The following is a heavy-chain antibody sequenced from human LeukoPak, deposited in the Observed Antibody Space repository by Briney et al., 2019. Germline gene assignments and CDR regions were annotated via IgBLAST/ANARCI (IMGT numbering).Heavy chain of an antibody. V-gene: IGHV3-48*03. J-gene: IGHJ6*02. Sequence: GGSLRLSCAASGFTFRSYEMNWIRQAPGKGLEWVSYTSSTGNTMYYADSVKGRFTISRDNANNSLYLQMNSLRVEDTSFYYCARGRGLYGMDVWGQGTTVTVSS. CDR2: TSSTGNTM. CDR3: ARGRGLYGMDV. CDR1: GFTFRSYE.